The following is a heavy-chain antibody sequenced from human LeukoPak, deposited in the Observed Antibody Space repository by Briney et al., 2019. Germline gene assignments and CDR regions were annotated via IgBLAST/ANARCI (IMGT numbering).Heavy chain of an antibody. CDR1: GGSISSGDYY. CDR2: IYYSGST. Sequence: SETLSLTCTVSGGSISSGDYYWSWIRQPPGKGLEWIGYIYYSGSTYYNPSLKSRVTISVDTSKNQFSLKLSSVTAADTAVYYCARRDYYDSSGYPGPFDYWGQGTLVTVSS. J-gene: IGHJ4*02. V-gene: IGHV4-30-4*08. D-gene: IGHD3-22*01. CDR3: ARRDYYDSSGYPGPFDY.